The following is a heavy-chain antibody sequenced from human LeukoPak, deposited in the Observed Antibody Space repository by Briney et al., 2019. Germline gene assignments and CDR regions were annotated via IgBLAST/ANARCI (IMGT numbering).Heavy chain of an antibody. CDR1: GFSFSSYW. Sequence: GGSLRLSCAASGFSFSSYWISWVRQAPGKGLEWVANIREDGSEKYYVDSVKGRFTISRDNAKNSLYLQMNSLRAEDTAVYYCARESDGYSYDYWGQGTLVTVSS. J-gene: IGHJ4*02. CDR3: ARESDGYSYDY. D-gene: IGHD5-24*01. V-gene: IGHV3-7*01. CDR2: IREDGSEK.